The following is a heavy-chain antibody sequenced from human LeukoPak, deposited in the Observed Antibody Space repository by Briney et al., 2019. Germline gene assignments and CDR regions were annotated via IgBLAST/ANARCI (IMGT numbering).Heavy chain of an antibody. CDR1: GYTFTNYW. CDR3: ARRGIGFGDFCDY. J-gene: IGHJ4*02. CDR2: IDPGDSYI. V-gene: IGHV5-10-1*01. Sequence: GESLRISCKGSGYTFTNYWITWVRQLPGKGLEWMGTIDPGDSYINYSPSLEGHVIMSTDKATNTAHLQWSSLKASDTGIYYCARRGIGFGDFCDYWGQGTPVTVSS. D-gene: IGHD3-16*01.